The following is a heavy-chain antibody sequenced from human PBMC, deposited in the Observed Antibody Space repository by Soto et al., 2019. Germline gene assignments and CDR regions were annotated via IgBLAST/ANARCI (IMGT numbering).Heavy chain of an antibody. J-gene: IGHJ4*02. CDR3: ARGSDYGGNSGGFDY. V-gene: IGHV3-48*01. CDR2: ISSSSSTI. Sequence: GGSLRLSCAASGFTSSSYSMNWVRQAPGKGLEWVSYISSSSSTIYYADSVKGRFTISRDNAKNSLYLQMNSLRAEDTAVYYCARGSDYGGNSGGFDYWGQGTLVTVS. D-gene: IGHD4-17*01. CDR1: GFTSSSYS.